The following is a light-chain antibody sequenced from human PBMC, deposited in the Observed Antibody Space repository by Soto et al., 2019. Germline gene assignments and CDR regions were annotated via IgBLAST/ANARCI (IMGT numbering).Light chain of an antibody. J-gene: IGKJ2*01. Sequence: DIVLTQSPGTLSLSPGDRATLSCRASQSVSTSYLAWYQQKPGQAPRLLIYGASSRATGIPDRFSGSGSGTDFTLTISGLEPEDFAVYYCQQRASWPPFTFGQGTKLEV. V-gene: IGKV3-20*01. CDR1: QSVSTSY. CDR2: GAS. CDR3: QQRASWPPFT.